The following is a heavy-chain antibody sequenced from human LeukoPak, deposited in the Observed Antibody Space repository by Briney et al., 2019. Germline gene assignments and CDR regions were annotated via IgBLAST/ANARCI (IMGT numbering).Heavy chain of an antibody. CDR3: TRGGVDH. Sequence: PGGSLRLACAASGFTFSSYWMHWVRQAPGKGLVWVSRINSDGSTTTYADSVKGRFTISRDNAKNTLYLQMNGLRAEDTAVYYCTRGGVDHWGQGTLVTVSS. J-gene: IGHJ4*02. CDR2: INSDGSTT. CDR1: GFTFSSYW. D-gene: IGHD3-16*01. V-gene: IGHV3-74*01.